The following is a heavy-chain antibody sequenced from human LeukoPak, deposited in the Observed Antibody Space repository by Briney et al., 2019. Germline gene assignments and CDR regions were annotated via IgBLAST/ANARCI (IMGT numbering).Heavy chain of an antibody. J-gene: IGHJ3*02. V-gene: IGHV3-30*04. CDR1: GFTFSSYA. CDR3: ARGQHRVTYSDDAFDI. D-gene: IGHD4-11*01. CDR2: ISYAGNNK. Sequence: GGSLRLSCAASGFTFSSYAMSWVRQAPGKGLEWVAVISYAGNNKYYADSVKGRFTLSRDNSKNTLYLQMSSLRAEDTAVYYCARGQHRVTYSDDAFDIWGQGTMVTVSS.